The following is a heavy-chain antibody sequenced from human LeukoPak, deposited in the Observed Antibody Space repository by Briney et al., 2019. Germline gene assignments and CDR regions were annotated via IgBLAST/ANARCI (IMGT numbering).Heavy chain of an antibody. CDR3: ARDLGIVATIAFDY. V-gene: IGHV1-2*02. J-gene: IGHJ4*02. D-gene: IGHD5-12*01. CDR2: INPNSGGT. Sequence: ASVRVSCKASGYTFTGYYMHWVRQAPGQGLGWMGWINPNSGGTNYAQKFQGRVTMTRDTSISTAYMELSRLRSDDTAVYYCARDLGIVATIAFDYWGQGTLVTVSS. CDR1: GYTFTGYY.